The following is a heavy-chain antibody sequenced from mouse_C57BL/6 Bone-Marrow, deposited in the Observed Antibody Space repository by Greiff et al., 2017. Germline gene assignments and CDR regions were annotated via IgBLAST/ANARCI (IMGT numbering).Heavy chain of an antibody. Sequence: VQLQQSGAELARPGASVKMSCKASGYTFTSYTMHWVKQRPGQGLEWIGYINPSSGYTKYNQKFKDKATLTADKSSSTAYMQLSSLTSEDSAVYYCARGGYGITGYFDVWGTGTTVTVSS. CDR2: INPSSGYT. CDR1: GYTFTSYT. V-gene: IGHV1-4*01. CDR3: ARGGYGITGYFDV. J-gene: IGHJ1*03. D-gene: IGHD2-1*01.